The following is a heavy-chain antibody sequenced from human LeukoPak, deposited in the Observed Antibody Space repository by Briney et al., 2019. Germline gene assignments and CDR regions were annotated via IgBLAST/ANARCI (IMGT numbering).Heavy chain of an antibody. CDR3: AKVIYMDV. CDR1: GFTFSSYG. D-gene: IGHD2/OR15-2a*01. Sequence: GGSLRLSCAVSGFTFSSYGMHWVRQAPGKGLEWVAFIRYHGSDKYYADSVKGRFTISRDNSKNTLYLQMNSLRVEDTAVYYCAKVIYMDVWGQGTTVTVSS. J-gene: IGHJ6*03. CDR2: IRYHGSDK. V-gene: IGHV3-30*02.